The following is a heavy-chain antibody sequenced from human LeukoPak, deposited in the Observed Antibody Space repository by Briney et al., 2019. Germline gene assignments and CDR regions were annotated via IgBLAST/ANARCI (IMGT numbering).Heavy chain of an antibody. D-gene: IGHD1-26*01. J-gene: IGHJ3*02. Sequence: TGGSLRLSCAASGFTFSSYAMHWVRQAPGKGLEWVAVISYDGSNKYYADSVKGRFTISRDSSKNTLYLQMNSLRAEDTAVYYCARDWLSGDAFDTWGQGTMVTVSS. CDR3: ARDWLSGDAFDT. V-gene: IGHV3-30-3*01. CDR1: GFTFSSYA. CDR2: ISYDGSNK.